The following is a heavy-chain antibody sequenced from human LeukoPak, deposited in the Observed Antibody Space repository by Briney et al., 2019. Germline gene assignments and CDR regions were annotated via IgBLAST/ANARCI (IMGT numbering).Heavy chain of an antibody. Sequence: GGSLRLSCSVSGFTLSTYAMHWVRQAPGKGLEWVSCISSSGNSMYYADSVKGRFTISRDNAENSLSLQMNSLRAEDTAVYYCAREQWPPLYRGQGTLVTVSS. J-gene: IGHJ4*02. CDR1: GFTLSTYA. V-gene: IGHV3-48*03. D-gene: IGHD6-19*01. CDR3: AREQWPPLY. CDR2: ISSSGNSM.